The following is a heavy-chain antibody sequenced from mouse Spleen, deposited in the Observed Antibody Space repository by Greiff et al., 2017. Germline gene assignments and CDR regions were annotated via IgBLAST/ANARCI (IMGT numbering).Heavy chain of an antibody. J-gene: IGHJ3*01. CDR3: ARGATMITTAWFAY. V-gene: IGHV1S29*02. CDR1: GYTFTDYN. D-gene: IGHD2-4*01. Sequence: EVQLQQSGPELVKPGASVKISCKASGYTFTDYNMHWVKQSHGKSLEWIGYIYPYNGGTGYNQKFKSKATLTVDNSSSTAYMELRSLTSEDSAVYYCARGATMITTAWFAYWGQGTLVTVSA. CDR2: IYPYNGGT.